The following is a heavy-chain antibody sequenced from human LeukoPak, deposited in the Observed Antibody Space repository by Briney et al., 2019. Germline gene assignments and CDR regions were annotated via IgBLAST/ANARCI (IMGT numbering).Heavy chain of an antibody. CDR3: ARSEGTSWYNFDY. D-gene: IGHD6-13*01. CDR1: GYTFTGYY. J-gene: IGHJ4*02. Sequence: ASVKVSCKASGYTFTGYYIHWVRQARGQGLEWMGWINPISGGTNSAQKFQGRVTMTRDTSISMAYMELSRLRSDDTAVYFCARSEGTSWYNFDYWGQGTLVTVSS. CDR2: INPISGGT. V-gene: IGHV1-2*02.